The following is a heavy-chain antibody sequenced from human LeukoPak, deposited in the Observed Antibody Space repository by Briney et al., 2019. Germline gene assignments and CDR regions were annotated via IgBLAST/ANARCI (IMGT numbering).Heavy chain of an antibody. CDR1: GSNFTSYW. Sequence: PGASLQISCKFSGSNFTSYWIGWVRPLPGKGLEWMGIIYPDDSDTRYSPSFQGQVTISADKSISTAYLQWSSLKASDTAMYYCARRKNDYYGSGMYYFDYWGQGTLVTVSS. V-gene: IGHV5-51*01. CDR2: IYPDDSDT. CDR3: ARRKNDYYGSGMYYFDY. J-gene: IGHJ4*02. D-gene: IGHD3-10*01.